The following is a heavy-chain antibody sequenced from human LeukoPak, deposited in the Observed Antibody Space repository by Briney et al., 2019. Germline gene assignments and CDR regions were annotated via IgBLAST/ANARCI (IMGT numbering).Heavy chain of an antibody. D-gene: IGHD2-2*01. CDR2: IHHSGST. J-gene: IGHJ5*02. CDR3: ARGIESSTSWIDP. CDR1: GGAISGYY. V-gene: IGHV4-59*01. Sequence: SSETLSLTCTISGGAISGYYWNWIRQPPGKGPEWIGHIHHSGSTTYSPSLQSRLTISLDTPKNQLSLKLSSVTAADTAVYYCARGIESSTSWIDPWGQGTLVTVSS.